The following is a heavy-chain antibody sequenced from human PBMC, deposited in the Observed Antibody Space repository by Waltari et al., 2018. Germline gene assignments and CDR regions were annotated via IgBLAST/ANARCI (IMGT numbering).Heavy chain of an antibody. V-gene: IGHV3-7*01. J-gene: IGHJ5*02. CDR3: ARDLALLWFGELDP. D-gene: IGHD3-10*01. CDR2: IKQDGSEK. Sequence: VQLVESGGGVVQPGRSLRLSCAASGFTFSNAWMSWVRQAPGKGLEWVANIKQDGSEKYYVDSVKGRFTISRDNAKNSLYLQMNSLRAEDTAVYYCARDLALLWFGELDPWGQGTLVTVSS. CDR1: GFTFSNAW.